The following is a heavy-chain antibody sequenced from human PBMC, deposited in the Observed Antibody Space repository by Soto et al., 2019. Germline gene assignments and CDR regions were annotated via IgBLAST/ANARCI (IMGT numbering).Heavy chain of an antibody. J-gene: IGHJ4*02. V-gene: IGHV3-30-3*01. CDR3: ARDRTVFGISVPRIDY. CDR2: ISYDGSNK. CDR1: GFTFSSYA. D-gene: IGHD6-19*01. Sequence: QVQLVESGGGVVQPGRSLRLSCAASGFTFSSYAMHWVRQAPGKGLEWVAVISYDGSNKYYADSVKGRFTISRDNSKNTLFLQMNRLRAEDTAVYYCARDRTVFGISVPRIDYWGQGTLVTVSS.